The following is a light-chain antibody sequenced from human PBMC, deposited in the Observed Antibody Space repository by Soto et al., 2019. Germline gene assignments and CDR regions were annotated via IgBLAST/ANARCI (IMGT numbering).Light chain of an antibody. CDR1: SSDVGAYEY. J-gene: IGLJ1*01. CDR3: ASHTTSNTRV. V-gene: IGLV2-14*03. Sequence: QSVLTQPASVSGSPGQSIAISCTGTSSDVGAYEYVSWYQQHPDKAPKLIIYEVSHRPAGVSNRFSASKYVNTATLTISGLQTEDEADYYCASHTTSNTRVFGTGTKVTVL. CDR2: EVS.